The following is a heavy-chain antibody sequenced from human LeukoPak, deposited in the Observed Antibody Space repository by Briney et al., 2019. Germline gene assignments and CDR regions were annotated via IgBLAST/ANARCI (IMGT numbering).Heavy chain of an antibody. CDR1: GFTFSSYV. Sequence: GGSLRLSCAASGFTFSSYVMSWVRQAPGKGLEWVSSINGGGESTNYADSVHGRFTISRDNTRNTLDLQMNSLTAEDTATYYCAKRSTYSSGWFHEYWGQGTLITVSS. V-gene: IGHV3-23*01. D-gene: IGHD6-19*01. J-gene: IGHJ4*02. CDR3: AKRSTYSSGWFHEY. CDR2: INGGGEST.